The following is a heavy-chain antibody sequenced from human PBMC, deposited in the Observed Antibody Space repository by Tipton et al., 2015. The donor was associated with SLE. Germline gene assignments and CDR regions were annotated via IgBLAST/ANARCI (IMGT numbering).Heavy chain of an antibody. D-gene: IGHD6-13*01. CDR1: GGSLSGYY. Sequence: TLSLTCAVYGGSLSGYYWSWIRQPPGKGLEWVGEINHSGSTNYNPSLKSRVTISVDTSKNQFSLRLTSLTAADTAVYYCARVVYSFSDAFDIWGQGTLVTVSS. CDR3: ARVVYSFSDAFDI. V-gene: IGHV4-34*01. J-gene: IGHJ3*02. CDR2: INHSGST.